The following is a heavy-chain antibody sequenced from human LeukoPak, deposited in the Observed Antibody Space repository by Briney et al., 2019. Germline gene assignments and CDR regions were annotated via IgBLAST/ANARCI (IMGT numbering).Heavy chain of an antibody. CDR1: GGSISSYY. Sequence: SETLSLTCTVSGGSISSYYWSWIRQPPGKGLEWIGYIYYSGSTNYNPSLKSRVTISVDTSKNQFSLKLSSVTAADTAVYYCARCYAVSWGMDVWGQGTTVTVSS. CDR2: IYYSGST. CDR3: ARCYAVSWGMDV. J-gene: IGHJ6*02. D-gene: IGHD2-2*01. V-gene: IGHV4-59*08.